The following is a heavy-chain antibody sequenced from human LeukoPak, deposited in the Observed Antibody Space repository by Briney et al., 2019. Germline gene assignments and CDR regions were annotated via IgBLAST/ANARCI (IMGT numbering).Heavy chain of an antibody. D-gene: IGHD2-2*01. CDR3: AAGYYCSSTSCYLGEVNWFDP. Sequence: GGSLRLSCAASGFTLSSNSMNWVRRAPGKGLEWVSSISSSSSYIYYADSVKGRFTISRDNAKNSLYLQMNSLRAEDTAVYYCAAGYYCSSTSCYLGEVNWFDPWGQGTLVTVSS. CDR2: ISSSSSYI. CDR1: GFTLSSNS. V-gene: IGHV3-21*01. J-gene: IGHJ5*02.